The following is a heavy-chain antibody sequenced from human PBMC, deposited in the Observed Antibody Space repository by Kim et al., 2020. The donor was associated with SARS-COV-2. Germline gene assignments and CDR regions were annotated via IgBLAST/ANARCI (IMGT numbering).Heavy chain of an antibody. J-gene: IGHJ4*02. D-gene: IGHD6-13*01. Sequence: GGSLRLSCVASGFTFSDYYMSWIRQAPGKGLEFVSYISIRSISIHYADSVRGRFTISRDDAKNSLYLQMNSLRGEDTATYYCARGEEGRSGWSEGDYWGQGILVTVSP. V-gene: IGHV3-11*04. CDR3: ARGEEGRSGWSEGDY. CDR1: GFTFSDYY. CDR2: ISIRSISI.